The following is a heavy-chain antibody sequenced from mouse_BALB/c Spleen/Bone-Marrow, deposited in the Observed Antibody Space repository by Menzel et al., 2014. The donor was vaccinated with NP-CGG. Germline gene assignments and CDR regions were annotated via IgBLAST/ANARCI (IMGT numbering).Heavy chain of an antibody. Sequence: VELVESGPGLVSPSQSLSITCTVSGFSLTSYGVHWVRQPPGKGLEWLGVIWAGGSTNYNSALMSRLSISKDNSKSQVFLKMNSLQTDDTAMYYCARDSGYDWYFEVWGAGTTGTVSS. CDR1: GFSLTSYG. V-gene: IGHV2-9*02. CDR2: IWAGGST. D-gene: IGHD2-2*01. CDR3: ARDSGYDWYFEV. J-gene: IGHJ1*01.